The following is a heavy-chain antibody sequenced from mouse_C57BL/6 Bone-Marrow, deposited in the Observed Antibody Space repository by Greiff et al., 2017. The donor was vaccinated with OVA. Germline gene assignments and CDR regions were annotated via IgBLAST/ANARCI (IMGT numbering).Heavy chain of an antibody. J-gene: IGHJ2*01. CDR1: GFNIKDDY. V-gene: IGHV14-4*01. CDR3: TTDRY. Sequence: VQLQQSGAELVRPGASVKLSCTASGFNIKDDYMHWVKERPEQGLEWIGWIDTENGYTEYASKFQGKATITADTPSKTVYLHLSGLTSEDTAVYYCTTDRYWGQGTTLTVSS. CDR2: IDTENGYT.